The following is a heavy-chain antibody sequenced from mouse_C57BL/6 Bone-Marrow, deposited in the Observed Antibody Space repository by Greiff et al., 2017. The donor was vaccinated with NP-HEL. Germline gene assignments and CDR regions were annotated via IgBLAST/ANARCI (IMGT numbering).Heavy chain of an antibody. V-gene: IGHV7-3*01. Sequence: DVHLVESGGGLVQPGGSLSLSCAASGFTFTDYYMSWVRQPPGKALEWLGFIRNKANGYTTEYSASVKGRFTISRDNSQSILYLQMNALRAEDSATYYCARYHQSGRGYFDYWGQGTTLTVSS. D-gene: IGHD3-1*01. CDR3: ARYHQSGRGYFDY. J-gene: IGHJ2*01. CDR2: IRNKANGYTT. CDR1: GFTFTDYY.